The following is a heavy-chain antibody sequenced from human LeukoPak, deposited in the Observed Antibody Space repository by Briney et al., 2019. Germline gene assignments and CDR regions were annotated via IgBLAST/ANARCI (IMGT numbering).Heavy chain of an antibody. D-gene: IGHD2-21*01. J-gene: IGHJ5*02. Sequence: ASVKVSCKASGGTFSSYAISWVRQAPGQGLEWMGWINPNSGGTSSAQKFQGRVTMTRDTSITTVYMEVSWLTSDDTAIYYCARADRLHGGPYLIGPWGQGTLVTVSS. CDR1: GGTFSSYA. CDR3: ARADRLHGGPYLIGP. V-gene: IGHV1-2*02. CDR2: INPNSGGT.